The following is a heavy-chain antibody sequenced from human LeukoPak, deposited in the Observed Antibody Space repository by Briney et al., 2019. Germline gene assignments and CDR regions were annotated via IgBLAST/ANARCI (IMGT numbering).Heavy chain of an antibody. CDR2: IKSRDDGGTT. V-gene: IGHV3-15*01. J-gene: IGHJ3*02. CDR3: TTYNSRDAFDM. Sequence: GGSPRLSCADSGFAVKNTWMSWGRQAPGEGLEWVGRIKSRDDGGTTEFAATVKGRFTISRDDSKNTLSLQMNSLKFEDTAVYYCTTYNSRDAFDMWGRGTMVTVSP. CDR1: GFAVKNTW. D-gene: IGHD2/OR15-2a*01.